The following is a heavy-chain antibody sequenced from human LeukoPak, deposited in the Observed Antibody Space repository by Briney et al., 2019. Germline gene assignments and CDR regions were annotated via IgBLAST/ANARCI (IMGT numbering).Heavy chain of an antibody. V-gene: IGHV4-4*02. CDR3: ARGLRTRDGYNYRWLSGYYFDY. CDR2: IHHSGGI. J-gene: IGHJ4*02. D-gene: IGHD5-24*01. CDR1: GDSISSDIW. Sequence: SETLSLTCAVSGDSISSDIWWNWVRQPPGKGLEWIGEIHHSGGINYNPSLKSRVTISVDTSKNQFSLKLSSVTAADTAVYYCARGLRTRDGYNYRWLSGYYFDYWGQGTLVTVSS.